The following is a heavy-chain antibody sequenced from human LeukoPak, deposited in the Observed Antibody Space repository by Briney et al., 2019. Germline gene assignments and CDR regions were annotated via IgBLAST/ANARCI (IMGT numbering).Heavy chain of an antibody. CDR2: VHYTDSP. J-gene: IGHJ3*01. CDR3: ARDRRRELVHAFDV. CDR1: GVSITTHY. Sequence: SETLSLTCTVSGVSITTHYWSWIRQPPGKGLEWIGYVHYTDSPNFNPSLKSRVTISLDTSKNQFSLKLTSVTAADAAVYYYARDRRRELVHAFDVWGRGTMVTVSS. D-gene: IGHD1-7*01. V-gene: IGHV4-59*11.